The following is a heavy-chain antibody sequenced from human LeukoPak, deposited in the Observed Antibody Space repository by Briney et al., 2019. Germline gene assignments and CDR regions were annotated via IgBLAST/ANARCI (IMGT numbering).Heavy chain of an antibody. CDR2: IKSKTDGGTT. Sequence: GGSLRLSCAASGFTFSNAWMSWVRQAPGKGLEWVGRIKSKTDGGTTDYAAPVKGRFTISRDDSKNTLYLQMNSLKIEDTAVYYCTTGIAAAGTVRQYYYGMDVWGQGTTVTVSS. CDR3: TTGIAAAGTVRQYYYGMDV. CDR1: GFTFSNAW. D-gene: IGHD6-13*01. V-gene: IGHV3-15*01. J-gene: IGHJ6*02.